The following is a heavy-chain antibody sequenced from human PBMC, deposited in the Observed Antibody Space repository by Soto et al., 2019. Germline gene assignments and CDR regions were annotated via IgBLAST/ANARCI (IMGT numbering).Heavy chain of an antibody. Sequence: GGSLRLSFAASGFTFSYYWMYWVRQAPGRWLVWVSRINSDGRVSNDACSVKGRFGTSRDNANNTLYLQMNSLTPADTAVYFCARGPRYSAIDVWGQGTTVTVPS. J-gene: IGHJ6*02. CDR1: GFTFSYYW. CDR3: ARGPRYSAIDV. V-gene: IGHV3-74*01. CDR2: INSDGRVS.